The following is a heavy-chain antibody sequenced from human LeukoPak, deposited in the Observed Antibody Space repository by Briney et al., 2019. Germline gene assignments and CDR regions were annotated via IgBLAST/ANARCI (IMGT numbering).Heavy chain of an antibody. CDR1: GFTFSDYY. J-gene: IGHJ3*02. D-gene: IGHD6-19*01. V-gene: IGHV3-11*01. CDR3: ARVGSSGWYLEDAFDI. CDR2: ISYSVTSM. Sequence: PGGSLRLSCAASGFTFSDYYMSWIRQAPGKGLEWVSYISYSVTSMYYADSVKGRFTISRDNAKNSLYLQMNSLRAEDTALYYCARVGSSGWYLEDAFDIWGQGTMVTVSS.